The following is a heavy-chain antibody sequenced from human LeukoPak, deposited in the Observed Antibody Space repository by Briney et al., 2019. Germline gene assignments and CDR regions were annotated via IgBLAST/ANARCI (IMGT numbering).Heavy chain of an antibody. CDR3: ARQYFRRKTYYYDSSGYSDY. J-gene: IGHJ4*02. V-gene: IGHV4-39*01. CDR2: IYYSGST. D-gene: IGHD3-22*01. CDR1: GGSISSSSYY. Sequence: SETLSLTCTVSGGSISSSSYYLGWIRQPPGKGLEWIGSIYYSGSTYYNPSLKSRVAISVDTSKNQLSLKLSSVTAADTAVYYCARQYFRRKTYYYDSSGYSDYWGQGTLVTVSS.